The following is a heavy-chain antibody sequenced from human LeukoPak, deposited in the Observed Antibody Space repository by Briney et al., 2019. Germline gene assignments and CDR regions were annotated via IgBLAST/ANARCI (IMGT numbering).Heavy chain of an antibody. D-gene: IGHD2-2*01. Sequence: PSETLSLTCTVSGGSISSSSYYWGWIRQPPGKGLEWIGSIYYSGSTYYNPSLKSRVTISVDTSKNQFSLKLSSVTAADTAVYYCARPPGDIVVVPAATANWFDPWGQGTLVTVSS. J-gene: IGHJ5*02. CDR1: GGSISSSSYY. CDR3: ARPPGDIVVVPAATANWFDP. CDR2: IYYSGST. V-gene: IGHV4-39*01.